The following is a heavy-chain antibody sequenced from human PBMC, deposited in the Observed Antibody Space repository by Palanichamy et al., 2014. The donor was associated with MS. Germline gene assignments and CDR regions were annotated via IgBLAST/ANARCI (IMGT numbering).Heavy chain of an antibody. V-gene: IGHV4-59*01. D-gene: IGHD4-23*01. CDR2: IYYSGST. CDR1: GGSISGYY. Sequence: VQLQESGPGLVKPSETLSLTCTVSGGSISGYYWSWIRQPPGKGLEWIGYIYYSGSTNYNPSLKSRVTISVDTSKNQFSLKLSSVTAADTAVYYCARDSGGTVVDYWGQGTLVTVSS. J-gene: IGHJ4*02. CDR3: ARDSGGTVVDY.